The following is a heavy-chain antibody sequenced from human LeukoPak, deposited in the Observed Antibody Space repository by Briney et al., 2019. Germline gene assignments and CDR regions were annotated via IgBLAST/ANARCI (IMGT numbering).Heavy chain of an antibody. V-gene: IGHV1-2*02. CDR1: GYTFTGYY. Sequence: ASVKVSCKASGYTFTGYYMHWVRQAPGQGLEWMGWINPNSGGTNCAQKFQGRVTMTRDTSISTAYMELSRLRSDDTAVYYCATYYDSSGYYPYWGQGTLVTVSS. CDR2: INPNSGGT. J-gene: IGHJ4*02. CDR3: ATYYDSSGYYPY. D-gene: IGHD3-22*01.